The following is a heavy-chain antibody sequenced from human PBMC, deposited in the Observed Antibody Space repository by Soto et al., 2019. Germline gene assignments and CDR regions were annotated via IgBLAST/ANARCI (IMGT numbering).Heavy chain of an antibody. D-gene: IGHD2-15*01. V-gene: IGHV3-23*01. CDR2: ISGSGGST. CDR1: GFTFSSYA. CDR3: AKDLGCSGGSCYHDY. Sequence: GGSLRLSCAASGFTFSSYAMSWVRQAPGKGLEWVSAISGSGGSTYYADSVKGRFTISRDNSKNTLYLKMNSLRAEDTAVYYCAKDLGCSGGSCYHDYWGQGTLVTVSS. J-gene: IGHJ4*02.